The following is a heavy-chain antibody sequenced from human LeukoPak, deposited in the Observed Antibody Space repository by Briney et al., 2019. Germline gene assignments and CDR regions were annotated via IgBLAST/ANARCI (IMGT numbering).Heavy chain of an antibody. CDR2: ISYDGSNK. Sequence: GGSLRLSCAASGFTFSSYGMHWVRQAPGKGLEWVAVISYDGSNKYYADSVKGRFTITRDNAKNSLYLQMNSLRAEDTAVYYCASLNYCSSTSCDGLDYWGLGTLVTVSS. CDR1: GFTFSSYG. J-gene: IGHJ4*02. CDR3: ASLNYCSSTSCDGLDY. V-gene: IGHV3-30*03. D-gene: IGHD2-2*01.